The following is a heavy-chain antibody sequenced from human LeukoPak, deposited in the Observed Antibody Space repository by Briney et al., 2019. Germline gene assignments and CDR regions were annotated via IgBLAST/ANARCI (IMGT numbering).Heavy chain of an antibody. V-gene: IGHV1-18*01. J-gene: IGHJ4*02. CDR1: GYTFTSYG. CDR2: ISAYNGNT. Sequence: ASVKVSCKASGYTFTSYGISWVRQAPGQGLEWMGWISAYNGNTNYAQKLQGRVTMTTDTSTSTAYMELRSLRSDDTAVYYCAREPPNVLRYSNFDYWGQGTLVTVSS. D-gene: IGHD3-9*01. CDR3: AREPPNVLRYSNFDY.